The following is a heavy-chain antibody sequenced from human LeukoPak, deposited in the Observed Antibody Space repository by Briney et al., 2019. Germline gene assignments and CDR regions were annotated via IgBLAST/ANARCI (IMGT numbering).Heavy chain of an antibody. CDR1: GGSFSGYY. D-gene: IGHD2-2*02. CDR3: ARQVVPAAIWLYFDY. J-gene: IGHJ4*02. Sequence: SETLSLTCAVYGGSFSGYYWSWIRQPPGKGLEWIGEINHSGSTNYNPSLKSRVTISVDTSKNQFSLKLSSVTAADTAVYYCARQVVPAAIWLYFDYWGQGTLVTVSS. V-gene: IGHV4-34*01. CDR2: INHSGST.